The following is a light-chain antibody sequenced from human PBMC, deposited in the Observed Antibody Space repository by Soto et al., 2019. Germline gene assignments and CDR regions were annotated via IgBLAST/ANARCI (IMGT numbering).Light chain of an antibody. CDR2: KAS. V-gene: IGKV1-5*03. CDR1: QDIRND. Sequence: DIQMTLSPSSLSASVGDRVTITCRASQDIRNDLGWYQQKPGKAPKLLIYKASTLKSGVPSRFSGSGSGTEFTLTISSLQPDDFATYYCQHYNSYSEAFGQGTKVDIK. J-gene: IGKJ1*01. CDR3: QHYNSYSEA.